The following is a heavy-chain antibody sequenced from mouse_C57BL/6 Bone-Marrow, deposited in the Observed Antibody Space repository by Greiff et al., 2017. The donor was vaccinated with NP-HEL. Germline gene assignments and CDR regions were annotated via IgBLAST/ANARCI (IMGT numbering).Heavy chain of an antibody. Sequence: QVQLQQPGAELVKPGASVKLSCKASGYTFTSYWMHWVKQRPGQGLEWIGMIHPNSGSTNYNEKFKSKATLTVDKSSSTAYMQLSSLTSADSAVYYCARWEGLRRLDYWGQGTTLTVSS. V-gene: IGHV1-64*01. J-gene: IGHJ2*01. CDR3: ARWEGLRRLDY. CDR1: GYTFTSYW. D-gene: IGHD2-4*01. CDR2: IHPNSGST.